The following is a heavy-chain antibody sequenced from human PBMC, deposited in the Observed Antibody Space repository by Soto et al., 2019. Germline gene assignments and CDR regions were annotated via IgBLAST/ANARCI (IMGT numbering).Heavy chain of an antibody. CDR2: IYTSGST. Sequence: SETLSLTCTVSGGSIRSYYWSWIRQPAGKRLEWIGRIYTSGSTNYHPPLMSRVTMSLDTSKNQFSLKLSSVTAADTAVYYCARGYWNYIDYWGQGTLVTVSS. J-gene: IGHJ4*02. D-gene: IGHD1-1*01. V-gene: IGHV4-4*07. CDR3: ARGYWNYIDY. CDR1: GGSIRSYY.